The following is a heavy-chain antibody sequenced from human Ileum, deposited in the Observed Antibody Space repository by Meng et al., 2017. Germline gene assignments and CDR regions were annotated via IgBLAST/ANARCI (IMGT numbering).Heavy chain of an antibody. CDR3: AKGTLGYCNGVSCYPPDY. CDR2: ISNIGAHT. J-gene: IGHJ4*02. D-gene: IGHD2-15*01. CDR1: GFPFSSYA. Sequence: GGSLRLSCAASGFPFSSYAMTWVRQAPGKGLECVSIISNIGAHTYHPDSVKGRFTISRDNSKNTLYLQMNSLRVEDTAIYYCAKGTLGYCNGVSCYPPDYWGQGTLVTVSS. V-gene: IGHV3-23*01.